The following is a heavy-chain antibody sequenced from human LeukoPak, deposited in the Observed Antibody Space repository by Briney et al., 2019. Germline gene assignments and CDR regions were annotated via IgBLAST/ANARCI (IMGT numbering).Heavy chain of an antibody. CDR2: ISSSGSTI. Sequence: GGSLRLSCAASGFTFSSYEMNWVRQAPGKGLEWVSYISSSGSTIYYADSVKGRFTISRDNAKNSLYLQMNSLRAEDTAVYYCARESLNHYYDSSGYRVWSYAFDIWGQGTMVTVSS. J-gene: IGHJ3*02. CDR1: GFTFSSYE. CDR3: ARESLNHYYDSSGYRVWSYAFDI. V-gene: IGHV3-48*03. D-gene: IGHD3-22*01.